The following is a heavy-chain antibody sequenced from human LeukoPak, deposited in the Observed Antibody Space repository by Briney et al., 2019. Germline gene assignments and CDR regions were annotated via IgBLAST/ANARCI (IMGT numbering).Heavy chain of an antibody. CDR1: DFGISNDW. CDR2: AKSKGAAEPT. V-gene: IGHV3-15*01. CDR3: TLIQGWGSGSYYRDY. D-gene: IGHD3-10*01. J-gene: IGHJ4*02. Sequence: TGGSLRLSCEASDFGISNDWMSWVRQAPGKGLEWVARAKSKGAAEPTDYAAAVKGRFTISRDDSKNTLYLQMNSLKIEDTAVYFCTLIQGWGSGSYYRDYWGQGTLVTVSS.